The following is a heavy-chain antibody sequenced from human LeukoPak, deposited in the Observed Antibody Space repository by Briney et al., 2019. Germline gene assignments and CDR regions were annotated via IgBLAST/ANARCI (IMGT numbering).Heavy chain of an antibody. Sequence: PGGSLRLSCAVSGFTFSDHYMDWVRQAPGKRLEWVGRTRNKANSSTTEYAASVKGRFTISRDDSKNSLYLQMNSLKTEDTAVYYCARGVCGGDCYYYHYYYYMDVWGKGTTVTVSS. CDR3: ARGVCGGDCYYYHYYYYMDV. CDR2: TRNKANSSTT. V-gene: IGHV3-72*01. J-gene: IGHJ6*03. D-gene: IGHD2-21*01. CDR1: GFTFSDHY.